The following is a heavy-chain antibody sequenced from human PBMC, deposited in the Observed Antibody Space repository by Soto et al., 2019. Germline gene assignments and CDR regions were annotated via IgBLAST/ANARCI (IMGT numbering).Heavy chain of an antibody. V-gene: IGHV3-74*01. CDR3: ARVMANLPWYFDY. CDR1: GYTFSSYW. J-gene: IGHJ4*02. Sequence: PGGSLRLSCAASGYTFSSYWMRWVRQAPGKGLVWVSRVNGDGSSTSYADPVKGRFTISRDNAKNTVHLQMDSLRAEDTAVYYCARVMANLPWYFDYWGQGTQVTVSS. D-gene: IGHD2-8*01. CDR2: VNGDGSST.